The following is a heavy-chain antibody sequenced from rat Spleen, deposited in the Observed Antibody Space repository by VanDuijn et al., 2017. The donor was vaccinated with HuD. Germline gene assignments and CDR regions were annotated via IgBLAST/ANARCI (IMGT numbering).Heavy chain of an antibody. J-gene: IGHJ1*01. Sequence: QVQLKESGPGLVQPSQTLSLTCTVSGFSLTNNGVSWVRQPPGKDLEWIAAILSGGSTYYNSAVKSRLTISRDTSKSQVFLKMNSLQTDDSAIYYCTRETMGVTPLIDYWGPGTMVTVSA. CDR3: TRETMGVTPLIDY. CDR1: GFSLTNNG. D-gene: IGHD1-7*01. V-gene: IGHV2-4*01. CDR2: ILSGGST.